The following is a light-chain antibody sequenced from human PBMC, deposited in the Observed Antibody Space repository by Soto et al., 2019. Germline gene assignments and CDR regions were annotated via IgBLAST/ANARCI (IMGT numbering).Light chain of an antibody. CDR3: SSYTSSSTII. CDR2: HVS. J-gene: IGLJ2*01. CDR1: SSDVGTYKY. Sequence: QSALTQPASVSGSPGQSITISCTGTSSDVGTYKYVSWYQQHPGKAPKLMIYHVSYRPSGVSNRFSGSKSGNTASLTISGLQAEDEADYYCSSYTSSSTIIFGGGTKLTVL. V-gene: IGLV2-14*01.